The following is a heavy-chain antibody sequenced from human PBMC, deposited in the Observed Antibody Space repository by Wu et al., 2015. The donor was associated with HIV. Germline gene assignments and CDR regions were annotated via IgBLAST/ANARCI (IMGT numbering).Heavy chain of an antibody. CDR2: VNPQSGGN. J-gene: IGHJ4*02. V-gene: IGHV1-2*02. CDR3: ARDRAPMSLDI. Sequence: QVLLVQSGAEVKKPGASVKVSCKASGYKFTATYIHWVRQAPGQGLEWMGSVNPQSGGNFLEQKFQDRVTLTRDTSINTAYMELINLKSDDTAVYFCARDRAPMSLDIWGQGTLVTVSS. CDR1: GYKFTATY. D-gene: IGHD2-15*01.